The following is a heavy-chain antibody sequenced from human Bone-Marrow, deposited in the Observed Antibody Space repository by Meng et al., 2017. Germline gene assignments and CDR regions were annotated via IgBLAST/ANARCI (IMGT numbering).Heavy chain of an antibody. CDR3: ARESSSGSYYFDY. V-gene: IGHV4-30-4*01. CDR1: GGSISSGDYY. D-gene: IGHD6-19*01. CDR2: IYYREST. Sequence: HAQLGESGAGLVRPSQTRALTCTVSGGSISSGDYYWSWIRQPPGKGLAWIGYIYYRESTYYNPSRKSRVTISVDTSKNQFSLRLSSVTAADTAVYYCARESSSGSYYFDYWGQGTLVTVSS. J-gene: IGHJ4*02.